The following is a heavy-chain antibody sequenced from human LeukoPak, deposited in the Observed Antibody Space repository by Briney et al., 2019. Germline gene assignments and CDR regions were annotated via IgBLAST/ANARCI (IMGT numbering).Heavy chain of an antibody. D-gene: IGHD5-18*01. CDR1: GFTLSSYA. Sequence: GRSLRLSCAASGFTLSSYAIHWVRQAPGKGLEWVAVMSFDVRNTYYSESVKGRFTITRDNFRNTLYLQMNSLRTEDTAVYYCAFLEGYSYGTGSSYGTDVWGRGTAVTVS. V-gene: IGHV3-30*03. CDR3: AFLEGYSYGTGSSYGTDV. J-gene: IGHJ6*02. CDR2: MSFDVRNT.